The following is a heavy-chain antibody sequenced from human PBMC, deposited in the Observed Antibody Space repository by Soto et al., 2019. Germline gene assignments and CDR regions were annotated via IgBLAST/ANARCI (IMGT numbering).Heavy chain of an antibody. CDR3: AKGYSSSWYGWFDP. D-gene: IGHD6-13*01. CDR2: ISGSGGST. CDR1: GFTFSSYA. Sequence: PGVSLRLSCAASGFTFSSYAMSWVRQAPGKGLEWVSAISGSGGSTYYADSVKGRFTISRDNSKNTLYLQMNSLRAEDTAVYYCAKGYSSSWYGWFDPWGQGTLVTVSS. J-gene: IGHJ5*02. V-gene: IGHV3-23*01.